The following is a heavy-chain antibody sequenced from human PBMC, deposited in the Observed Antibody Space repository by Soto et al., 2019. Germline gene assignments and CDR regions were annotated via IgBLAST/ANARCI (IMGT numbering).Heavy chain of an antibody. V-gene: IGHV4-4*02. Sequence: QVQLQESGPGLVKPSGTLSLTCAVSGGSISSSNWWSWVRQPPGKGLEWIGVIYHSGSTNYNPSLKSLVTITVDKSRFRFSLKLRSVTAEETAVYYCAYAPSMGTTCFDPRRQRSQVTVFS. CDR3: AYAPSMGTTCFDP. CDR2: IYHSGST. J-gene: IGHJ5*02. CDR1: GGSISSSNW. D-gene: IGHD3-10*01.